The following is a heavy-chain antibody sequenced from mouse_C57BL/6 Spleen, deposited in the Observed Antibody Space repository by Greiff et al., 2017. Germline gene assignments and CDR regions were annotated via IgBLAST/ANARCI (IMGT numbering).Heavy chain of an antibody. J-gene: IGHJ4*01. V-gene: IGHV1-18*01. Sequence: VQLQQSGPELVKPGASVKIPCKASGYTFTDYNMDWVKQSHGKSLEWIGDINPNNGGTIYNQKFKGKATLTVDKSSSTAYMELRSLTSEDTAVYYCARKRNCLYYAMDYWGQGTSVTVSS. D-gene: IGHD4-1*01. CDR3: ARKRNCLYYAMDY. CDR1: GYTFTDYN. CDR2: INPNNGGT.